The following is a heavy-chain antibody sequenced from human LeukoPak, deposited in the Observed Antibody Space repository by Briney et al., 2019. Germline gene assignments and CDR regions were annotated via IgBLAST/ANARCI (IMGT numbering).Heavy chain of an antibody. J-gene: IGHJ6*03. V-gene: IGHV1-46*01. D-gene: IGHD5-12*01. CDR3: ARVGCSGYDIPNYYYYYMDV. CDR2: INPSGGST. CDR1: GYTFTSYY. Sequence: ASVKVSCKASGYTFTSYYMHWVRQAPGQGLEWMGIINPSGGSTSYAQKFQGRVTMTRDTSTSTVYMELSSLRSEGTAVYYCARVGCSGYDIPNYYYYYMDVWGKGTTVTVSS.